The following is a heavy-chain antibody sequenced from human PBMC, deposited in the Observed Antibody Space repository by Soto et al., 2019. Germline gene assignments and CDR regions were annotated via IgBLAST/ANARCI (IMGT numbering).Heavy chain of an antibody. CDR2: IKQDESEK. CDR3: ARGDYYDRRFDD. J-gene: IGHJ4*02. Sequence: GSLRLSCASSGFSFSTSWMNWVRQAPGKGLEWVADIKQDESEKYYVDSVKGRFTISRDNAKNSLYLQMNSLRAEDTAVYYCARGDYYDRRFDDWGQGTLVTVSS. CDR1: GFSFSTSW. D-gene: IGHD3-22*01. V-gene: IGHV3-7*03.